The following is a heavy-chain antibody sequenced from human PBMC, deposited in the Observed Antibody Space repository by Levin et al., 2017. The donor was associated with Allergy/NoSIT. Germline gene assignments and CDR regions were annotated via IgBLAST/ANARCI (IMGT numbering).Heavy chain of an antibody. D-gene: IGHD3-3*01. CDR2: ISGSGGST. J-gene: IGHJ3*02. CDR1: GFTFSSYA. CDR3: ANGDPDKTHTIFGVVIHAFDI. Sequence: LSLTCAASGFTFSSYAMSWVRQAPGKGLEWVSAISGSGGSTYYADSVKGRFTISRDNSKNTLYLQMNSLRAEDTAVYYCANGDPDKTHTIFGVVIHAFDIWGQGTMVTVSS. V-gene: IGHV3-23*01.